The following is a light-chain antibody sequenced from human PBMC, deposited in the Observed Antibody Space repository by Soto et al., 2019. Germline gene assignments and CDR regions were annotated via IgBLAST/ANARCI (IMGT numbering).Light chain of an antibody. CDR1: SSDVGGYNY. V-gene: IGLV2-14*01. Sequence: QCVLTQPASVCGSPGQSITISCTGTSSDVGGYNYVSWYQQHPGKAPKLLIYAVSNRPSGVSNRFSGSKTGNTASLTISGLQAEDEADYYCSSYTSISTVVFGGGTKLTVL. CDR3: SSYTSISTVV. J-gene: IGLJ2*01. CDR2: AVS.